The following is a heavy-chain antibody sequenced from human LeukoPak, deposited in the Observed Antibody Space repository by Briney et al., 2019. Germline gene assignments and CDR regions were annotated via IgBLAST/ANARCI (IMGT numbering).Heavy chain of an antibody. CDR1: GGSFGGYY. V-gene: IGHV4-34*01. CDR2: INHSGST. J-gene: IGHJ4*02. CDR3: AIGVVVAATVY. Sequence: SATLSLTCAVYGGSFGGYYWSWIRQPPGKGLEWIGEINHSGSTNYNPSLKSRVTISVDTSKNQFSLKLSSVTAADTAVYYCAIGVVVAATVYWGQGTLVTVSS. D-gene: IGHD2-15*01.